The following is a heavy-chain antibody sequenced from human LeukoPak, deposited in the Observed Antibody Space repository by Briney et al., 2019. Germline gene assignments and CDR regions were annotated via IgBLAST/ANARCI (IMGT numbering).Heavy chain of an antibody. Sequence: HSETLSLTCAVYGGSFSGYYWSWIRQPPGKGLEWIGEINHSGSTNYNPSLKSRVTISVDKSKNQSSLKLSSVTAADTAVYYCARVTLSWIQLWYGMDVWGQGTTVTVSS. CDR1: GGSFSGYY. J-gene: IGHJ6*02. CDR3: ARVTLSWIQLWYGMDV. D-gene: IGHD5-18*01. CDR2: INHSGST. V-gene: IGHV4-34*01.